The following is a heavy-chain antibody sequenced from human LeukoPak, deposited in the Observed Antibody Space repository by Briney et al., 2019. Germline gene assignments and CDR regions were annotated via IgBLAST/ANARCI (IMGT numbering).Heavy chain of an antibody. V-gene: IGHV4-59*08. Sequence: SETLSLTCTVSGGSINSHHWSWIRQPPGKGLEWIGDIYYKGSTNYNPSLKSRVTISVDTSKNHLSLKLTSVLAADTAIYYCVRRDNTGWNYFDYWGQGILVTVSS. CDR1: GGSINSHH. J-gene: IGHJ4*02. D-gene: IGHD6-19*01. CDR2: IYYKGST. CDR3: VRRDNTGWNYFDY.